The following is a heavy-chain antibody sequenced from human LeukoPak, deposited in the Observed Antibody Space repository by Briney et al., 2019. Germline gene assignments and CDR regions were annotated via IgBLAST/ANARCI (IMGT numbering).Heavy chain of an antibody. V-gene: IGHV4-34*01. CDR3: ARGRESLASSGYYYVNPTYYFDY. CDR2: INHSGST. Sequence: SETLSLTRAVYGGSFSGYYWSWIRQPPGKGLEWIGEINHSGSTNYNPSLKSRVTISVDTSKNQFSLKLSSVTAADTAVYYCARGRESLASSGYYYVNPTYYFDYWGQGTLVTVSS. J-gene: IGHJ4*02. D-gene: IGHD3-22*01. CDR1: GGSFSGYY.